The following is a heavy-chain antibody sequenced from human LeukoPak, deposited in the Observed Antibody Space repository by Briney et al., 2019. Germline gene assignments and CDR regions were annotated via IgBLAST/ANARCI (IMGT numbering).Heavy chain of an antibody. V-gene: IGHV2-70*11. CDR1: GFSLSTSGMC. J-gene: IGHJ4*02. Sequence: SGPTLVNPTQTLTLTCTFSGFSLSTSGMCVSWIRQPPGKALEWLARIDWDDDKYYSTSLKTRLTISKDTSKNQVVLTMTNMDPVDTATYYCARMGYCSGGSSTDYWGQGTLVTVSS. CDR2: IDWDDDK. CDR3: ARMGYCSGGSSTDY. D-gene: IGHD2-15*01.